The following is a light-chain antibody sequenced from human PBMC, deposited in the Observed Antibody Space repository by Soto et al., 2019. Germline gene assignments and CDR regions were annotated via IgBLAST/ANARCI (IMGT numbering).Light chain of an antibody. Sequence: DIVMTQSPLSLPVTPGEPASISCRSSQSLLHSNGYNYLDWYLQKPGQSPQLLIYLGSNRASGVPDRLSGSGSGTDFTLKISRVEAEDVGVYYCMQALQTRFTFCPGTKVDIK. CDR3: MQALQTRFT. V-gene: IGKV2-28*01. CDR1: QSLLHSNGYNY. CDR2: LGS. J-gene: IGKJ3*01.